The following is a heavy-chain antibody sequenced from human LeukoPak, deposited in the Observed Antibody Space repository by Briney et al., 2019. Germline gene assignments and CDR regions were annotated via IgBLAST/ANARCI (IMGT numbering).Heavy chain of an antibody. Sequence: GGSLRLSCTVSGFTVSSNSMSWVRQAPGKGLEWVSFIYSDNAHYSDSVKGRFTISRDNSKNTLYLQMNSLRAEDTAVYYCARAGGWEPTWDIWGQGTMVTVSS. CDR3: ARAGGWEPTWDI. V-gene: IGHV3-53*01. D-gene: IGHD1-26*01. CDR1: GFTVSSNS. J-gene: IGHJ3*02. CDR2: IYSDNA.